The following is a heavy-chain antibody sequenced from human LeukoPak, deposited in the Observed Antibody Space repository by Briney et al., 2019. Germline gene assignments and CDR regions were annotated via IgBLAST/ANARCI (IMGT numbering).Heavy chain of an antibody. CDR2: IIPIFGTA. CDR3: ASLDIVVVPAKYYFDY. Sequence: ASVKVSCKASGGTFSSYAISWVRQAPGQGLEWMGGIIPIFGTANYAQKFQGRVTITTDESTSTAYMELSSLRSEDTAVYYCASLDIVVVPAKYYFDYWGQGTLVTVSS. D-gene: IGHD2-2*01. CDR1: GGTFSSYA. V-gene: IGHV1-69*05. J-gene: IGHJ4*02.